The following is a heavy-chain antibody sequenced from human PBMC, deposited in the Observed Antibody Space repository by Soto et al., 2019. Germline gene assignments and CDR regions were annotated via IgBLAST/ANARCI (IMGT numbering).Heavy chain of an antibody. Sequence: GSLRLSCAASGFTFSSYAMHWVRQAPGKGLEWVAVISYDGSNKYYADSVKGRFTISRDNSKNTLYLQMNSLRAEDTAVYYCARDHAIFGVVTHYGMDVWGQGTTVTVSS. CDR1: GFTFSSYA. V-gene: IGHV3-30-3*01. J-gene: IGHJ6*02. CDR2: ISYDGSNK. D-gene: IGHD3-3*01. CDR3: ARDHAIFGVVTHYGMDV.